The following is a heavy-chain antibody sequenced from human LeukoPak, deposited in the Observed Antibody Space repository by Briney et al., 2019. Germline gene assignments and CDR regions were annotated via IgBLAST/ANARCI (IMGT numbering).Heavy chain of an antibody. V-gene: IGHV1-69*05. D-gene: IGHD2-15*01. J-gene: IGHJ6*03. CDR1: GGTFSSYA. CDR3: ARGPSYCSGGSCFPYYYYYYMDV. Sequence: ASVKVSCKASGGTFSSYAISWVRQAPGQGLEWMGRIIPIFGTANYAQKFQGRVTITTDESTSTAYMELSSLRSEDTAVYYCARGPSYCSGGSCFPYYYYYYMDVWGEGTTVTVSS. CDR2: IIPIFGTA.